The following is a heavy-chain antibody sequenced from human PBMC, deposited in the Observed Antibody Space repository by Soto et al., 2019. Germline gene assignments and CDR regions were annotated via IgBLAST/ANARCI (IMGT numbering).Heavy chain of an antibody. V-gene: IGHV3-23*01. D-gene: IGHD1-26*01. CDR2: ISGSGGST. CDR3: AKDYQRYSGSYYYYGMDV. Sequence: GGSLRLSCAASGFTFSSYAMSWVRQAPGKGLEWVSAISGSGGSTYYADSVKGRFTISRDNSKNTLYLQMNSLRAEDTAVYYCAKDYQRYSGSYYYYGMDVWGQGTTVTVSS. J-gene: IGHJ6*02. CDR1: GFTFSSYA.